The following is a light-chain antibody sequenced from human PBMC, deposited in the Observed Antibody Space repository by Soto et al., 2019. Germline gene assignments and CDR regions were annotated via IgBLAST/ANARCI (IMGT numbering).Light chain of an antibody. Sequence: QSVLTQPASVSGPPGQSITISCTGTSSDVGGYKYVSWYQQYPGKAPKVIIYEVSNRPSGVSNRFSGSKSGNTASLTISGLQAEDEADYYCSSYTSTSTGVFGGGTKLTVL. CDR3: SSYTSTSTGV. V-gene: IGLV2-14*01. CDR2: EVS. CDR1: SSDVGGYKY. J-gene: IGLJ3*02.